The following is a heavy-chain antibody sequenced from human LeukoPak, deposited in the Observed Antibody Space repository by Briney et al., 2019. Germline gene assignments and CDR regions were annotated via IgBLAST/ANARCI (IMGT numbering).Heavy chain of an antibody. D-gene: IGHD3-10*01. CDR3: AKQARRAYYYGSGTSAGSHYFDY. V-gene: IGHV3-30*18. CDR1: GFTFSSYG. CDR2: ISYDGGSR. Sequence: PGGSLRLSCAASGFTFSSYGMSWVRQAPGKGLEWVALISYDGGSRHYADSVRGRFTISRDNSKNTLYLHMNSLRPEDTAVYYCAKQARRAYYYGSGTSAGSHYFDYWGQGTLVTVSS. J-gene: IGHJ4*02.